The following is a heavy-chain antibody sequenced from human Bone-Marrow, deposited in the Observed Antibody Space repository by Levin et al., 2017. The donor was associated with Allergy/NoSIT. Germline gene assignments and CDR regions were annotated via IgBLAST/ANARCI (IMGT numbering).Heavy chain of an antibody. CDR2: ITGRSDKI. CDR1: GFTFRSYS. Sequence: PGGSLRLSCSASGFTFRSYSMNWVRQAPGKGLEWVSSITGRSDKIYHADSVKGRFTISRDNAKNSVYLQMNSLRAEDTAVYYCARDLGYSYYYGMDVWGQGTTVTVSS. CDR3: ARDLGYSYYYGMDV. J-gene: IGHJ6*02. V-gene: IGHV3-21*01.